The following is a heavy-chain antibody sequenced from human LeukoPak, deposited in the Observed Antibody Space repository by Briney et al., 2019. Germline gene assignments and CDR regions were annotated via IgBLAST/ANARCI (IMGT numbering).Heavy chain of an antibody. CDR1: GFTFSSYA. D-gene: IGHD6-19*01. J-gene: IGHJ4*02. CDR2: ISSNGGST. CDR3: VKDLGQQWVVSYCDY. Sequence: PGGSLRLSCSASGFTFSSYAMHWVRQAPGKGLEYVSAISSNGGSTYYADSVKGRFTISRDNSKNTLYLQMSRLRAEDTAVYYCVKDLGQQWVVSYCDYWLQGTLVSVPS. V-gene: IGHV3-64D*06.